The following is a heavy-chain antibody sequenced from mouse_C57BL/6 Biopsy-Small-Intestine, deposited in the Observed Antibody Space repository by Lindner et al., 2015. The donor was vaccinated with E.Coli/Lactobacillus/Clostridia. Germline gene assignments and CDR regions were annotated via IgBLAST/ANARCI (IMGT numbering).Heavy chain of an antibody. Sequence: VQLQESGGGLVQPKGSLKLSCAASGFSFNTYAMNWVRQAPGKGLEWVAYISSGSYTIYYADTVKGRFTISRDNAKNTLFLQMSHLKSEDTAMYYCARHSYYYGSSYAMDYWGQGTSVTASS. CDR2: ISSGSYTI. J-gene: IGHJ4*01. CDR1: GFSFNTYA. D-gene: IGHD1-1*01. V-gene: IGHV5-17*03. CDR3: ARHSYYYGSSYAMDY.